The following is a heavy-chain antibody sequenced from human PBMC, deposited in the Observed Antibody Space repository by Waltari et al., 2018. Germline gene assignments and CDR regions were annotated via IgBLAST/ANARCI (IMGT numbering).Heavy chain of an antibody. Sequence: EEQMVQSGGGLVQPGGSLRLSCVGSGFTFSNYWMLWARQAPGKGLQVVAKLHPDGSVKYYVDSVKGRFTVSRDNARRSLYLQMTSLTADDTAVYYCARDNSFYADDLWGQGTQVTVSS. CDR2: LHPDGSVK. CDR3: ARDNSFYADDL. D-gene: IGHD3-16*01. V-gene: IGHV3-7*01. J-gene: IGHJ4*02. CDR1: GFTFSNYW.